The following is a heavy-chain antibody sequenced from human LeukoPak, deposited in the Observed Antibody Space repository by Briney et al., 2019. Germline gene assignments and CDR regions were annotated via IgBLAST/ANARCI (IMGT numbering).Heavy chain of an antibody. Sequence: GGSLRLSCAASGFTFSSSAMSWVRQAPGKGLEWVSAISNNGGYTNYADSVQGRFTISRDNSKSTLCLQMNSLRAEDTAVYYCAKQLGYCSDGSCYFPYWGQGTLVTVSS. CDR3: AKQLGYCSDGSCYFPY. V-gene: IGHV3-23*01. D-gene: IGHD2-15*01. J-gene: IGHJ4*02. CDR2: ISNNGGYT. CDR1: GFTFSSSA.